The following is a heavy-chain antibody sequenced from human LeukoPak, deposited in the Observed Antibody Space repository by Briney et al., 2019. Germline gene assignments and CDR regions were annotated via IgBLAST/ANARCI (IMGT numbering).Heavy chain of an antibody. V-gene: IGHV3-53*01. D-gene: IGHD6-19*01. CDR3: ARGRIAVAGPFDY. CDR2: IYSGGST. CDR1: GFTVSSNY. Sequence: GGSLRLSCAPSGFTVSSNYMNWVRQAPGKGLEWGSVIYSGGSTYYSDSVKGRFTISRDHSKNTMYLQMNSLRAEDTAVYYCARGRIAVAGPFDYWGQGTLVTVSS. J-gene: IGHJ4*02.